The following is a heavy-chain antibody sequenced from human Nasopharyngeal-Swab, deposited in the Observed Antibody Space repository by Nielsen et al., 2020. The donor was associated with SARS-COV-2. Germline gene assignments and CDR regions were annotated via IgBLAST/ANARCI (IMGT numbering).Heavy chain of an antibody. J-gene: IGHJ6*02. CDR1: GFTFSRYA. V-gene: IGHV3-30-3*01. CDR3: ARETPGYQFYGMDV. CDR2: ISYDGSNK. D-gene: IGHD6-13*01. Sequence: GKSLNISCAASGFTFSRYAMQWLRQAAGKVLEWVAVISYDGSNKYYADSVKCRFTISRDNSKNTLYLLMNSLRAEDTAVYYCARETPGYQFYGMDVWGQGTTVTVSS.